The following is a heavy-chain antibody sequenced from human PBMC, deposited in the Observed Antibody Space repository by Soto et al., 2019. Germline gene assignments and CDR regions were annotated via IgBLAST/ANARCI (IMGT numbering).Heavy chain of an antibody. CDR3: ARDKGIAAAGTTGNWVNYYYGMDV. Sequence: ASVKVSCKASGGTFSSYAISWVRQAPGQGLGWMGGIIPIFGTANYAQKFQGRVTITADESTSTAYMELSSLRSEDTAVYYCARDKGIAAAGTTGNWVNYYYGMDVWGQGTTVTVSS. D-gene: IGHD6-13*01. V-gene: IGHV1-69*13. J-gene: IGHJ6*02. CDR2: IIPIFGTA. CDR1: GGTFSSYA.